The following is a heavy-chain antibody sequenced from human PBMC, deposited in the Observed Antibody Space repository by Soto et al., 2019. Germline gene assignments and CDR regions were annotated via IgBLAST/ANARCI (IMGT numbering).Heavy chain of an antibody. Sequence: PSETLSLTCAVSGGSIGRNGYSWSGIRQPPRKGLEWIGYIYHSGSTYYNPSLKSRVSISVDRSNNRFSLNLSSVTAADTAVYYCARTVTTGPFFDFWGQGTLVTVSS. V-gene: IGHV4-30-2*01. D-gene: IGHD4-17*01. CDR2: IYHSGST. CDR3: ARTVTTGPFFDF. CDR1: GGSIGRNGYS. J-gene: IGHJ4*02.